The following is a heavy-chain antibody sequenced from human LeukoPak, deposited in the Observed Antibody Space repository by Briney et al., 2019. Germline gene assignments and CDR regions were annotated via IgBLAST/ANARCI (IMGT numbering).Heavy chain of an antibody. V-gene: IGHV3-30*02. Sequence: HPGGSLRLSCAASGFTFGSYGMQWVRQAPGKGLEWVAFIRYDGSNKYYADSVKGRFTISRDNSKNTLYLQMNNLRAEDTAVYYCAKDHYGNSYHFDYWGQGILVTVSS. D-gene: IGHD4-23*01. CDR1: GFTFGSYG. CDR2: IRYDGSNK. CDR3: AKDHYGNSYHFDY. J-gene: IGHJ4*02.